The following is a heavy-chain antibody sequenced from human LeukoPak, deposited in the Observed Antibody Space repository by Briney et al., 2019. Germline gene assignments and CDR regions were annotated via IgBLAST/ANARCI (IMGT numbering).Heavy chain of an antibody. CDR1: GFTFSRSW. Sequence: PGGSLILSCAASGFTFSRSWTGWVRQAPGKGLEWVANIKQDGTSKYYVDSVMGRFTISRDNAENSVYLQMNSLSAGDTAVYYCARHGDYCFDLWGPGTRVTVSS. D-gene: IGHD2-21*01. CDR2: IKQDGTSK. J-gene: IGHJ4*02. V-gene: IGHV3-7*02. CDR3: ARHGDYCFDL.